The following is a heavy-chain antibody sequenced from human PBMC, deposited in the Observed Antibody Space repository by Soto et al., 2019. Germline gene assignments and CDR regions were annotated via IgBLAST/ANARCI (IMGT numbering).Heavy chain of an antibody. Sequence: QVQLQQWGAGLLKPSETLSLTCAVYGGSFSGYYWSWIRQPPGKGLEWIGEINHSGSTNYNPSLKSRVTISVDTSKNQFALKRSSVTAADTAVYYCARGSSMVKGLFDYWGQGTLVTVSS. J-gene: IGHJ4*02. CDR2: INHSGST. V-gene: IGHV4-34*01. CDR1: GGSFSGYY. CDR3: ARGSSMVKGLFDY. D-gene: IGHD2-21*01.